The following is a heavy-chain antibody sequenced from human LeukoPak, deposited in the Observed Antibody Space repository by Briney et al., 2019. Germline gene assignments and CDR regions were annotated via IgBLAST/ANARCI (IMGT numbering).Heavy chain of an antibody. CDR1: GFTFSSYS. CDR2: ISSSSSYI. CDR3: AREGYSYGQSPYFDY. J-gene: IGHJ4*02. D-gene: IGHD5-18*01. Sequence: PGGSLRLSCAASGFTFSSYSMNWVRQAPGKGPEWVSSISSSSSYIYYADSVKGRFTISRDNAKNSLYLQMNSLRAEDTAVYYCAREGYSYGQSPYFDYWGQGTLVTVSS. V-gene: IGHV3-21*01.